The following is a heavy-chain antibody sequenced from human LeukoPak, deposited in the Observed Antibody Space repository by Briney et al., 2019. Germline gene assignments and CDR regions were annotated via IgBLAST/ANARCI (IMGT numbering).Heavy chain of an antibody. CDR3: AKDGRKNIIVLMVYIDY. J-gene: IGHJ4*02. CDR2: ISGSGGST. CDR1: GFTFSSYA. Sequence: PGGSLRLSCAASGFTFSSYAMSWVRQAPGKGLEWVSAISGSGGSTYYADSVKGRFTISRDNSKNTLYLQVNSLRAEDTAVYYCAKDGRKNIIVLMVYIDYWGQGTLVTVSS. D-gene: IGHD2-8*01. V-gene: IGHV3-23*01.